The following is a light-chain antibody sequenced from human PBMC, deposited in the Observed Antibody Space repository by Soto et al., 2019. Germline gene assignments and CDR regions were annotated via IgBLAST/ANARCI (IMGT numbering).Light chain of an antibody. CDR2: DVS. CDR3: QHYKMYSPWT. Sequence: DIQMTQSPSTLSASVGDRVTITCRASQSIISLLAWYQQRPGKAPKLLIYDVSSLQSGVPSRFSGSGSGTEFTLTISSLQPDDFATYYCQHYKMYSPWTFGQGTKVDIK. J-gene: IGKJ1*01. V-gene: IGKV1-5*01. CDR1: QSIISL.